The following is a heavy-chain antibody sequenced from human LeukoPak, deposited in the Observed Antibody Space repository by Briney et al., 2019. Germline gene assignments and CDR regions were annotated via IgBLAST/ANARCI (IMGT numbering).Heavy chain of an antibody. D-gene: IGHD2-8*01. J-gene: IGHJ6*02. CDR3: AREDVVLVDAVRYQYYGMDV. Sequence: ASVKVSCKASGYNFISYYMHWVRQAPGQGLEWMGIINPSGGSTSYAQKFQDRVTMARDTSTSTVYMELSSLKSEDTAVYYCAREDVVLVDAVRYQYYGMDVWGQGTTVSVSS. CDR2: INPSGGST. CDR1: GYNFISYY. V-gene: IGHV1-46*01.